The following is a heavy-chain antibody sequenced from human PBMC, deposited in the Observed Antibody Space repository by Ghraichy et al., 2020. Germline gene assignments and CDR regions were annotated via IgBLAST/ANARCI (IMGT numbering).Heavy chain of an antibody. CDR2: IYYSWST. D-gene: IGHD3-10*01. Sequence: EWIGSIYYSWSTYYNPSLKSRVTISVDTSKNQFSLKLSSVTSADTAVYYCARHRVRFGSIDYWG. CDR3: ARHRVRFGSIDY. J-gene: IGHJ4*01. V-gene: IGHV4-39*01.